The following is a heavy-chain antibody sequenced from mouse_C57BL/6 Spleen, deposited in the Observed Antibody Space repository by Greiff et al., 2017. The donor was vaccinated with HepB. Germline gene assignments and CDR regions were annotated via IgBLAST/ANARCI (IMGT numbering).Heavy chain of an antibody. CDR1: GFTFSSYA. CDR2: ISDGGSYT. CDR3: ARDLYLYAMDY. D-gene: IGHD5-5*01. J-gene: IGHJ4*01. V-gene: IGHV5-4*01. Sequence: EVHLVESGGGLVKPGGSLKLSCAASGFTFSSYAMSWVRQTPEKRLEWVATISDGGSYTYYPDNVKGRFTISRDNAKNNLYLQMSHLKSEDTAMYYCARDLYLYAMDYWGQGTSVTVSS.